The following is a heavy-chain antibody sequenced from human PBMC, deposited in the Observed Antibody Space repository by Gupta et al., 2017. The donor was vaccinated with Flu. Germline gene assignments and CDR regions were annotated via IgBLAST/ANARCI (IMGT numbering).Heavy chain of an antibody. V-gene: IGHV3-30*18. CDR2: MSDDGSNQ. D-gene: IGHD1-7*01. CDR3: AKGGRHNWNFDGDY. Sequence: QVQLVQSGGGVVVHGSSLRLSCAASGFIFRDYGMHWVRQVPGKGLDWMAVMSDDGSNQWYADSVRGRFTISRDNSENTLILQMNSLRRDDTAVYYCAKGGRHNWNFDGDYWGQGTLVTVSS. J-gene: IGHJ4*02. CDR1: GFIFRDYG.